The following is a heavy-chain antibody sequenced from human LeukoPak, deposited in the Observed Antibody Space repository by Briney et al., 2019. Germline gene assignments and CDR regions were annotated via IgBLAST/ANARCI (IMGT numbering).Heavy chain of an antibody. CDR3: ARRHLIGNGYFDH. D-gene: IGHD4-23*01. CDR2: ISAFNGNT. CDR1: GYAFTNYG. V-gene: IGHV1-18*01. J-gene: IGHJ4*02. Sequence: GASAKVSCKASGYAFTNYGITWVRQAPGQGLEWLGWISAFNGNTNYAQRLQDRVTMTTDTSTNTAYLELRRLRSDDTALYYCARRHLIGNGYFDHWGQGSLVTVSS.